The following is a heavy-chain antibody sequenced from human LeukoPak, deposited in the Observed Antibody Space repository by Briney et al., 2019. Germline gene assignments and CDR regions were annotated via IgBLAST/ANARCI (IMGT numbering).Heavy chain of an antibody. Sequence: ASVKVSCKAFGYTFTSNYMHWVRQAPGQGLEWMGGIIPILGTSTYAQRFQGRVTITADKSTSTAYMQLSSLGSEDTAIYYCARGGIFGIVPTYFYYSMDVWGKGTTVSVSS. D-gene: IGHD3-3*01. CDR1: GYTFTSNY. CDR2: IIPILGTS. CDR3: ARGGIFGIVPTYFYYSMDV. J-gene: IGHJ6*03. V-gene: IGHV1-69*06.